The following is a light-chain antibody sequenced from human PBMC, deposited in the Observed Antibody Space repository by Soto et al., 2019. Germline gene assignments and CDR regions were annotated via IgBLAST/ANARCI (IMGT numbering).Light chain of an antibody. CDR2: DVS. J-gene: IGLJ2*01. CDR1: SSDVGGYNY. Sequence: QSPLTQPACVSGSPGQSITMSCTGSSSDVGGYNYVSWYQQYPGKAPKLIIYDVSNRPSGTSNRFSGSKSGNTASLTISGLQAEDEADYYCSSYTSSSISVDFGGGTKLTVL. V-gene: IGLV2-14*01. CDR3: SSYTSSSISVD.